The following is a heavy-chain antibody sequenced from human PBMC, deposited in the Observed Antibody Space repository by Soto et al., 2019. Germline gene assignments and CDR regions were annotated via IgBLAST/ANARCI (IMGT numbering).Heavy chain of an antibody. CDR3: ARDLGFCGGATPPGWFVP. CDR1: GFTFSSYG. D-gene: IGHD2-21*01. V-gene: IGHV3-33*01. J-gene: IGHJ5*02. CDR2: IWYDGSNK. Sequence: QVQLVESGGGVVQPGRSLRLSCAASGFTFSSYGMHWVRQAPGKGLEWVAVIWYDGSNKYYADSVKGRFTISRDNSKNTLYLQMNSLRAEYTAVYYWARDLGFCGGATPPGWFVPWGQGTLVTVSS.